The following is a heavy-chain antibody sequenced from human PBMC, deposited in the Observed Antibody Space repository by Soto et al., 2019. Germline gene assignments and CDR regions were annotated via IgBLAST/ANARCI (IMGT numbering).Heavy chain of an antibody. D-gene: IGHD2-2*03. V-gene: IGHV4-39*01. Sequence: PSETLSLTCTVSAGSIRSSSYYWCWIRQPPGKGLEWIGSIYYSVSTYYNPSLKSRVTISVDTSKNQFSLKLSSVTAADTAVYYCARLAIVVVPAAQSVPYYYGMDVLGQGTTVTVSS. CDR1: AGSIRSSSYY. J-gene: IGHJ6*02. CDR2: IYYSVST. CDR3: ARLAIVVVPAAQSVPYYYGMDV.